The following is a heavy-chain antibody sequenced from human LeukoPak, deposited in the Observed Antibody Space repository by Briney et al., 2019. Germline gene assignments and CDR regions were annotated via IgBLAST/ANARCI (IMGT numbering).Heavy chain of an antibody. CDR3: ARDLYYGSGDYYYYYYMDV. CDR2: ICSGGST. CDR1: GFTVSSNY. J-gene: IGHJ6*03. V-gene: IGHV3-66*02. D-gene: IGHD3-10*01. Sequence: PGGSLRLSCAASGFTVSSNYMSWVRQAPGKGLEWVSVICSGGSTYYADSVKGRFTISRDNSKNTLYLQMNSLRAEDTAVYYCARDLYYGSGDYYYYYYMDVWGKGTTVTVSS.